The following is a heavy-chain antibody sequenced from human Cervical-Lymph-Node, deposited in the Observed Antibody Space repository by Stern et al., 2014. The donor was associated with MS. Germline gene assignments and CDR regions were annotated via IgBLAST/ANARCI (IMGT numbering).Heavy chain of an antibody. CDR1: GFTFNKYA. CDR3: AKQYFDSSGYSYYYGMDV. Sequence: EDQLVESGGDLVQPGGSLRLSCAASGFTFNKYAMNWVRQAPGKGLEWVSTISGSGGSIYYADSVKGRFTISRDHSENTLYLQMHSLRAEDTAIYYCAKQYFDSSGYSYYYGMDVWGQGTTVTVSS. CDR2: ISGSGGSI. J-gene: IGHJ6*02. V-gene: IGHV3-23*04. D-gene: IGHD3-22*01.